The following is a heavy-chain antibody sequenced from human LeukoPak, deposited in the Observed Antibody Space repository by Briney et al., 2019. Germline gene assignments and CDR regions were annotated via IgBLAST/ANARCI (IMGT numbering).Heavy chain of an antibody. J-gene: IGHJ3*02. CDR1: RFTFSTYS. V-gene: IGHV3-21*01. Sequence: PGGSLRLSCAASRFTFSTYSMNWVRQAPGKGLEWVSSISSRSTYIYYADSVKGRFTISRDNAKNSLYLQMNNLRAEDTAMFYCATSIAQDVDAFHIWGQGTMVTVSS. CDR2: ISSRSTYI. D-gene: IGHD2-21*01. CDR3: ATSIAQDVDAFHI.